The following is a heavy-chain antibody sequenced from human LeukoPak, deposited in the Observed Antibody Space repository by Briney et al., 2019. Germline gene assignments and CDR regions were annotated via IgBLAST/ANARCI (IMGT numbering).Heavy chain of an antibody. J-gene: IGHJ4*02. V-gene: IGHV3-9*01. CDR1: GFTFYYYA. Sequence: ALLLSFAASGFTFYYYAMHWGRRAAGKGLEWGSGIPWSNGEIAYADSVKGRFTISRDNAKMYLQMNSLRTEDTAVYYCAKSLRNGSGWASDYWGQGTLVTVSS. CDR2: IPWSNGEI. CDR3: AKSLRNGSGWASDY. D-gene: IGHD6-19*01.